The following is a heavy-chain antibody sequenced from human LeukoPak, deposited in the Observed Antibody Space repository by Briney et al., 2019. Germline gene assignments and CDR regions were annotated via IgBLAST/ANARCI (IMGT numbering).Heavy chain of an antibody. CDR3: ARRGGNPLGAFDI. J-gene: IGHJ3*02. CDR2: VYYSGRT. V-gene: IGHV4-59*02. CDR1: GASVSNYD. D-gene: IGHD4-23*01. Sequence: SETLSLTCTVSGASVSNYDWSWIRQPPGKGLEWIGYVYYSGRTNYNPSLESRVTISVDTSKNQFSLKLTSVTAADTAMYYCARRGGNPLGAFDIWGQGTMVTVSS.